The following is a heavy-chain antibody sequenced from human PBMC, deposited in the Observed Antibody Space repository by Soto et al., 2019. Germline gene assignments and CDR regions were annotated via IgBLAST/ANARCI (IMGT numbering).Heavy chain of an antibody. CDR1: GFIFSGSA. CDR2: IRSKANSYAT. Sequence: EVQLVESGGGLVQPGGSLKLSCAASGFIFSGSAIHWVRQASGKGLEWVGRIRSKANSYATAYAASVKGRFTISRDDSKNTEYLQMSSLKTEDTAVYYCTTRGDGYNADYDYWGQGTLVTVSS. J-gene: IGHJ4*02. V-gene: IGHV3-73*01. D-gene: IGHD5-12*01. CDR3: TTRGDGYNADYDY.